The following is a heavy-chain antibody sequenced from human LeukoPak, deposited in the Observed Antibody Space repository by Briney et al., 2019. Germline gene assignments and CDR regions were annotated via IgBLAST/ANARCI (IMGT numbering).Heavy chain of an antibody. Sequence: ASVKVSCKASGYTFTGYYMHWVRQAPGQGLEWMGRINPNSGGTNYAQKFQGRVTMTRDTPISTAYMELSRLRSDDTAVYYCARATTAAYCGGDCYSGTDYWGQGTLVTVSS. CDR1: GYTFTGYY. CDR2: INPNSGGT. D-gene: IGHD2-21*02. J-gene: IGHJ4*02. CDR3: ARATTAAYCGGDCYSGTDY. V-gene: IGHV1-2*06.